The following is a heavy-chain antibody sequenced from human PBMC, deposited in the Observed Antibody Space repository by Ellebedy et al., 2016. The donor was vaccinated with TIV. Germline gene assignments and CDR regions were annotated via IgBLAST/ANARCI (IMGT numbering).Heavy chain of an antibody. D-gene: IGHD1-26*01. CDR3: ASGGWASAAVGGYIDD. V-gene: IGHV1-2*02. J-gene: IGHJ4*02. Sequence: AASVKVSCKASGYTFTDYYMHWVRQAPGQGLEWMGWINPNRGGTKYAEKFQGRVTMTRDTTISTAYMELSRLRSDDTAVYYCASGGWASAAVGGYIDDWGQGTLVTVSS. CDR2: INPNRGGT. CDR1: GYTFTDYY.